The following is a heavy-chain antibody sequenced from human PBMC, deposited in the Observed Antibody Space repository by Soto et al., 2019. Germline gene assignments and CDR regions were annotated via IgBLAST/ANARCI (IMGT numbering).Heavy chain of an antibody. Sequence: QVQLVQSGAEVKKPGSSVKVSCKASGGTFSSYTISWVRQAPGQGLEWMGRIIPILGIANYAQKFQGRVTMTADKXXSXAXXELSSRRSEDTAVYYCASLRDTSSSWDYYYYGMDVWGQGTTVTVSS. D-gene: IGHD6-13*01. CDR1: GGTFSSYT. V-gene: IGHV1-69*02. CDR2: IIPILGIA. CDR3: ASLRDTSSSWDYYYYGMDV. J-gene: IGHJ6*02.